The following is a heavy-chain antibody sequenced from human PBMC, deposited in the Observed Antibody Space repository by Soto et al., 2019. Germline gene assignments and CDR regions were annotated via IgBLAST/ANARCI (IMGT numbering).Heavy chain of an antibody. V-gene: IGHV1-69*01. CDR1: GGTFSSYA. Sequence: VQLVQSGAEVKQPGSSVKVSCKASGGTFSSYAISWVRQAPGQGLEWMGGIIPIFGTANYAQKFQGRVTITADESTSTAYMELSSLRSEDTAVYYCARGIAAAGTTYYYGMDVWGQGTTVTVSS. D-gene: IGHD6-13*01. CDR2: IIPIFGTA. J-gene: IGHJ6*02. CDR3: ARGIAAAGTTYYYGMDV.